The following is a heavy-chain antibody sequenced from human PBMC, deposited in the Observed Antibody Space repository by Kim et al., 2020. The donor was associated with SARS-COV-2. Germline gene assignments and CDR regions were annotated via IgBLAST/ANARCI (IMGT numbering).Heavy chain of an antibody. CDR1: GFTFSDYY. D-gene: IGHD5-18*01. CDR3: ARDLDRHPRNRWIQLWPGYNWFDP. CDR2: ISSSGSTI. J-gene: IGHJ5*02. V-gene: IGHV3-11*01. Sequence: GGSLRLSCAASGFTFSDYYMSWIRQAPGKGLEWVSYISSSGSTIYYADSVKGRFTISRDNAKNSLYLQMNSLRAEDTAVYYCARDLDRHPRNRWIQLWPGYNWFDPWGQGTLVTVSS.